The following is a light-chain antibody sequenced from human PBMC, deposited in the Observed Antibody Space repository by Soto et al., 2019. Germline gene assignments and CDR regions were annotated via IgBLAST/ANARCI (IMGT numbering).Light chain of an antibody. CDR1: QSINRW. Sequence: IQMTQYPSTLFASIGDTVTITCRASQSINRWLAWYQQKPGEAPKLLIYDASSLESGVPSRFSGTGSGTEFTLIISSLQPDDFATYSCQQYGSYWTFGQGTKVEIK. V-gene: IGKV1-5*01. CDR2: DAS. J-gene: IGKJ1*01. CDR3: QQYGSYWT.